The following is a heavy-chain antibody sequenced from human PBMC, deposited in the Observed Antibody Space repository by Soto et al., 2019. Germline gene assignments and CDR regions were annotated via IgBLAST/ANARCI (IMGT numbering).Heavy chain of an antibody. Sequence: QVQLVESGGGVVQPGRSLRLSCAASGFTFSSYAMHWVRQAPGKGLEWVAVISYDGSNKYYADSVKGRFTISRDNSKNTLYLQMSSLRAEDTAVYYCARAYDILTGPLDYWGQGTLVTVSS. D-gene: IGHD3-9*01. CDR3: ARAYDILTGPLDY. V-gene: IGHV3-30-3*01. CDR2: ISYDGSNK. J-gene: IGHJ4*02. CDR1: GFTFSSYA.